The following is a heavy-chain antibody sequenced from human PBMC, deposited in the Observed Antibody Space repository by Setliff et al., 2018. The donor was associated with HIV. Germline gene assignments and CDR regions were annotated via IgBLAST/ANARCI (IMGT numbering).Heavy chain of an antibody. CDR3: ARDRVGDRRNEAVGF. V-gene: IGHV1-3*01. Sequence: ASVKVSCKASGYTFDSYLVYWVRQAPGQRLEWMGWIHPGNDNREYSQRFQGRLTMTRDTSASMVYMELNSLTSEDTAVYFCARDRVGDRRNEAVGFWGQGTMVTV. CDR2: IHPGNDNR. CDR1: GYTFDSYL. D-gene: IGHD3-16*01. J-gene: IGHJ3*01.